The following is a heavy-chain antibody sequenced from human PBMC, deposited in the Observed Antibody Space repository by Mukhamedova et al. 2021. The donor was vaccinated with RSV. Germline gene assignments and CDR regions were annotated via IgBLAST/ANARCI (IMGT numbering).Heavy chain of an antibody. Sequence: GKGLEWIGHIYYSGSTYYNPSLKSRVTISVDTSKNQFSLKLSSVTAADTAVYYCARGGTPSNFDFWSGYYSYFDYWGQGSLGTGS. V-gene: IGHV4-30-4*01. D-gene: IGHD3-3*01. CDR3: ARGGTPSNFDFWSGYYSYFDY. CDR2: IYYSGST. J-gene: IGHJ4*02.